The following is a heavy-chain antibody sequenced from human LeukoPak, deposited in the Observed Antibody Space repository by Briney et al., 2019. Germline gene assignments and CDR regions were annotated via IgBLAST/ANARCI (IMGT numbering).Heavy chain of an antibody. J-gene: IGHJ4*02. CDR3: ARHWRYSSGWYRGGFDY. Sequence: SGTLSLTCTVSGGSISSYYWSWIRQPPGKGLEWIGYVYYVGSTDYNPYLKSRVTMSVDTSKNQFSLKLTSVTAADTAVYYCARHWRYSSGWYRGGFDYWGQGTLVTVSS. CDR1: GGSISSYY. D-gene: IGHD6-19*01. CDR2: VYYVGST. V-gene: IGHV4-59*08.